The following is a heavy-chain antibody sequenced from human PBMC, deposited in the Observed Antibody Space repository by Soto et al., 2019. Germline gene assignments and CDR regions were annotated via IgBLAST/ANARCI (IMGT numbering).Heavy chain of an antibody. V-gene: IGHV3-23*01. CDR2: MGVGGGDR. Sequence: EVQLLESGGGLVQPGGSLRLSCAASGFTFSSYAMSWVRQAPGKGLEWVSIMGVGGGDRYYPESVKGRFTISRDNSRDTLYLEMNSLRDEDTAVYYCARVRFGALVWGQGTLVTVSS. CDR1: GFTFSSYA. D-gene: IGHD3-10*01. J-gene: IGHJ4*02. CDR3: ARVRFGALV.